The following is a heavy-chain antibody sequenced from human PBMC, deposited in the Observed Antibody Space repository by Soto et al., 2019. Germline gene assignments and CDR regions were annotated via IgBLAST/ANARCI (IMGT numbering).Heavy chain of an antibody. CDR1: GYTFTGYY. CDR2: INPNSGGT. J-gene: IGHJ5*02. CDR3: ARGRITIFGAAPGGFDP. D-gene: IGHD3-3*01. V-gene: IGHV1-2*04. Sequence: ASVKVSCKASGYTFTGYYMHWVRQAPGQGLEWMGWINPNSGGTNYAQKFQGWVTMTRDTSISTAYMELSRLRSDDTAVYHCARGRITIFGAAPGGFDPWGQGTLVTVSS.